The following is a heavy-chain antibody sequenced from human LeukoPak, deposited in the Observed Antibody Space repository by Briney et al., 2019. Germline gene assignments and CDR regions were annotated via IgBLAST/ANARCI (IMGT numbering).Heavy chain of an antibody. Sequence: ASVRVSCKASGYTFTGYYMHWVRQAPGQGLEWMGWINPNSGGTNYAQKFQGRVTMTRDTSISTAYMELSRLRSDDTAVYYCARDPNDILTGYPYEYFQHWGQGTLVTVSS. CDR2: INPNSGGT. V-gene: IGHV1-2*02. CDR3: ARDPNDILTGYPYEYFQH. CDR1: GYTFTGYY. J-gene: IGHJ1*01. D-gene: IGHD3-9*01.